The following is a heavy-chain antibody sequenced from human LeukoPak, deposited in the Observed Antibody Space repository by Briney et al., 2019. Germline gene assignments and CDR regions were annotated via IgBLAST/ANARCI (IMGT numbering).Heavy chain of an antibody. CDR2: INAYNGNT. D-gene: IGHD6-6*01. Sequence: VASVKVSCKASGYTFTSYGISWVRQAPGQGLEWMGWINAYNGNTNYAQKLQGRVTMTTDTSTSTAYMELRSLRSDDTAVYYCARELFVSIAARPGPSDYWGQGTLVTVSS. CDR1: GYTFTSYG. V-gene: IGHV1-18*01. CDR3: ARELFVSIAARPGPSDY. J-gene: IGHJ4*02.